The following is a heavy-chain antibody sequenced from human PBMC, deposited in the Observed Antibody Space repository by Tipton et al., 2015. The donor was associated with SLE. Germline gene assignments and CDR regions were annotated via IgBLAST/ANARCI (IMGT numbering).Heavy chain of an antibody. Sequence: QLVQSGGGLVQPGRSLRLSCAASGFSFSRYGMHWVRLAPGKGLEWVAFIWYDGSNRYYTDSVKGRFTISRDNYKNTLYLQMNSLRAEDTAVYYCARGVVGTPVSDYGMDVWGQGTTVTVSS. CDR3: ARGVVGTPVSDYGMDV. V-gene: IGHV3-33*01. CDR2: IWYDGSNR. CDR1: GFSFSRYG. J-gene: IGHJ6*02. D-gene: IGHD2-15*01.